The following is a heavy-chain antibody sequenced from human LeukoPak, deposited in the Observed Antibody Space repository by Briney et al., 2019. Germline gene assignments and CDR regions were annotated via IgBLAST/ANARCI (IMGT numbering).Heavy chain of an antibody. D-gene: IGHD5-18*01. Sequence: GGSLRLSCAASGFAFSSYWMTWVRQAPGKGLEWVASLNEDGSKRSYVGSVKGRFTISRDNAQKSLYLQMNGLTAEDTAVYYCARVVTSMDGYWGQGTLVTVSS. CDR1: GFAFSSYW. J-gene: IGHJ4*02. CDR3: ARVVTSMDGY. CDR2: LNEDGSKR. V-gene: IGHV3-7*03.